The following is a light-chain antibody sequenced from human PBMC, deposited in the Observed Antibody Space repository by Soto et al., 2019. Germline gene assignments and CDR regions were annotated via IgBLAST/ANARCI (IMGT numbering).Light chain of an antibody. J-gene: IGKJ1*01. CDR2: GAS. Sequence: EIVLTQSPGTLSLSPGERATLSCRASQSVSSDYLAWYQQKPGQAPRLLIYGASSRATGIPDRFSGSGSGTDFTLTISRLEPEDCAVYCCQQYGRSPPTFGQGTKVEIK. V-gene: IGKV3-20*01. CDR1: QSVSSDY. CDR3: QQYGRSPPT.